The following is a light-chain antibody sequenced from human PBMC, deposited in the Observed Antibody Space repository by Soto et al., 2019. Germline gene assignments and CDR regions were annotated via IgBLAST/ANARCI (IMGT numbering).Light chain of an antibody. CDR2: GAS. J-gene: IGKJ1*01. V-gene: IGKV3-20*01. CDR3: QQFSSWPAT. CDR1: QSVSNNY. Sequence: IVLKKSPGTLSLSQGERATLSCRASQSVSNNYLAWYQQKPGQAPRLLIYGASNRATGIPDRFSGSGSGTEFTLTIISLQSEDFAIYFCQQFSSWPATFGQGTKVDIK.